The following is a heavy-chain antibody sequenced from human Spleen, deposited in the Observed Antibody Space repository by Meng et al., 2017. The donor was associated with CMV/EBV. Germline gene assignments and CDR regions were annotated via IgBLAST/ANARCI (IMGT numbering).Heavy chain of an antibody. Sequence: GGSLRLSCAASGFTFSSYGMHWVRQAPGKGLEWVAFIRYDGSNKYYADSVKGRFTISRDNSKNTLYLQMNSLRAEDTAVFYCARDPSVAARIGTFDIWGQGTMVTVS. J-gene: IGHJ3*02. V-gene: IGHV3-30*02. D-gene: IGHD6-6*01. CDR1: GFTFSSYG. CDR3: ARDPSVAARIGTFDI. CDR2: IRYDGSNK.